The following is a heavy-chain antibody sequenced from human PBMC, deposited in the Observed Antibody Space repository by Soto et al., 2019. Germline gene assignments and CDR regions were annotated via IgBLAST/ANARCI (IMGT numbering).Heavy chain of an antibody. CDR3: AKDVDSSWYSRGGFNY. D-gene: IGHD6-13*01. J-gene: IGHJ4*02. CDR2: ISWNSGSI. CDR1: GFTFDDYA. Sequence: GGSLRLSCAASGFTFDDYAMHWVRQAPGKGLEWVSGISWNSGSIGYADSVKGRFTISRDNAKKSLYLQMNSLRAEDTAWYYCAKDVDSSWYSRGGFNYWGQGTLVTVSS. V-gene: IGHV3-9*01.